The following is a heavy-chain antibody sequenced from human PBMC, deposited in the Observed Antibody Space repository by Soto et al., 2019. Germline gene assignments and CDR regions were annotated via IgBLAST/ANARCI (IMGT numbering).Heavy chain of an antibody. CDR3: ARSGISRFDY. CDR1: GGSISSYY. J-gene: IGHJ4*02. V-gene: IGHV4-59*08. CDR2: IYYSGST. Sequence: SETLSLTCTVSGGSISSYYWSWIRQPPGKGLEWIGYIYYSGSTNYNPSLKSRVTISVDTSKNQFSLKLSSGTAADTAVYYCARSGISRFDYWGQGTLVTVSS.